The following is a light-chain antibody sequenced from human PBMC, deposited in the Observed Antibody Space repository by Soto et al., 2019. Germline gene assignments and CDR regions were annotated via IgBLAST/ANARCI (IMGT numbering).Light chain of an antibody. CDR2: ATS. CDR1: QSIGND. J-gene: IGKJ3*01. CDR3: QQTYSAPFT. Sequence: DIQVTQSPSSLSASVGDRVTITCRTSQSIGNDLNWYRQRPGRAPELLIYATSSLRTSVPSRFSGSGSVTDFALTLTSLQPDDFATYFWQQTYSAPFTFGPGTTVDV. V-gene: IGKV1-39*01.